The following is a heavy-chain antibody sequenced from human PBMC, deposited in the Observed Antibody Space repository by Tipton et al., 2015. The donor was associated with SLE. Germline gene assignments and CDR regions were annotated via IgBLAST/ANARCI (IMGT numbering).Heavy chain of an antibody. CDR1: GGSISSYY. J-gene: IGHJ3*02. CDR2: IYTSGGT. V-gene: IGHV4-4*07. D-gene: IGHD3-16*01. Sequence: TLSLTCTVSGGSISSYYWSWIRQPAGKGLEWIGRIYTSGGTNYNPSLKSRVTMSVDTSKNQFSLKLSSVTAADTAVYYCARVLSPYLDALDIWGQGTMVTVSS. CDR3: ARVLSPYLDALDI.